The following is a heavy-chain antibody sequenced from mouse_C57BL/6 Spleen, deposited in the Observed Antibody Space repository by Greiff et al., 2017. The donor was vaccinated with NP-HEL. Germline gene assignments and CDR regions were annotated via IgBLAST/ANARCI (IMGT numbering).Heavy chain of an antibody. CDR3: SRGGYVSSSEAWFAY. V-gene: IGHV5-4*01. CDR1: GFTFRSYA. J-gene: IGHJ3*01. Sequence: EVQLVEYGGGLVKPGGSMKLSCAASGFTFRSYAMSWVRQTPEKRLEWVATISAGGSYTYYPDNVQGRFTISRDNAKNNRYLQMSHLKSEDTAMYYCSRGGYVSSSEAWFAYWGQGTLVTVAA. D-gene: IGHD1-1*01. CDR2: ISAGGSYT.